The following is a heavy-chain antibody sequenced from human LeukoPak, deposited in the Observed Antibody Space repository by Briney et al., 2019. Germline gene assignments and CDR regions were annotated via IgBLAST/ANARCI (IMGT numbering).Heavy chain of an antibody. Sequence: PSETLSLTCTVSGGSISSHYWSWIRQPAGKGLEWIGRIYTSGSTNYNPSLKSRVTMSVDTSKNQFSLKLSSVTAADTAVYYCARDVSQLEGRFGESHAFDIWGQGTMVTVTS. D-gene: IGHD3-10*01. J-gene: IGHJ3*02. CDR3: ARDVSQLEGRFGESHAFDI. V-gene: IGHV4-4*07. CDR2: IYTSGST. CDR1: GGSISSHY.